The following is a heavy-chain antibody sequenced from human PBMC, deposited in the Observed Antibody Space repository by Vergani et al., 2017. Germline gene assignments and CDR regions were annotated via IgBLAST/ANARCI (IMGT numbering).Heavy chain of an antibody. CDR2: INHSGST. J-gene: IGHJ3*02. CDR3: AGDRGGSHVGVWFGEPGATDAFDI. CDR1: GGSFSGYY. V-gene: IGHV4-34*01. Sequence: QVQLQQWGAGLLKPSETLSLTCAVYGGSFSGYYWSWIRQPPGKGLEWIGEINHSGSTNYNPSLKSRVTISVDTSKNQFSLKLSSVTAADTAVYYCAGDRGGSHVGVWFGEPGATDAFDIWGRGTMVTVSS. D-gene: IGHD3-10*01.